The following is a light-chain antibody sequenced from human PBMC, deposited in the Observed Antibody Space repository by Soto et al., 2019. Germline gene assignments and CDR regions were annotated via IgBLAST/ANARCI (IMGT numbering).Light chain of an antibody. J-gene: IGLJ3*02. Sequence: QSALTQPASVSGSPGQSITISCTGTSSDVGSYNLVSWYQQHPGKAPKLMIYEVSKRPSGVSNRFSGSESGNTASLTISGLQAEDEADYYCCSYAGGVVFGGGTKVTVL. CDR1: SSDVGSYNL. CDR2: EVS. V-gene: IGLV2-23*02. CDR3: CSYAGGVV.